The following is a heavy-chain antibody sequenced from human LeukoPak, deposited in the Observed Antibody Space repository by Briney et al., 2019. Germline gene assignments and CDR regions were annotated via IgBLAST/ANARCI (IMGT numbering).Heavy chain of an antibody. D-gene: IGHD3-9*01. Sequence: PGGSLRLSCAASGFTFTNYWMSWVRQAPGKGLEWVSAISGSGGSTYYADSVKGRFTISRDNSKNTLYLQMHSLRIDDTAIYFCAKDLDFFTVYLTGGIFDGLEVWGQGTTVTVSS. J-gene: IGHJ6*02. CDR1: GFTFTNYW. V-gene: IGHV3-23*01. CDR2: ISGSGGST. CDR3: AKDLDFFTVYLTGGIFDGLEV.